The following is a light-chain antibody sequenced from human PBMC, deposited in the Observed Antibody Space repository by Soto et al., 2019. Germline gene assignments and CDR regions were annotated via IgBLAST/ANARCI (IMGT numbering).Light chain of an antibody. CDR2: AAS. V-gene: IGKV1-39*01. CDR3: QQSYRTPRT. J-gene: IGKJ1*01. Sequence: DIQMTQSPSSLSASVGDRVTITCRASQSISNYLNWYQQKPGKAPQLLMYAASSLQSGVPSRFGGSGSGTDFTLTISRLQPEDFATYYCQQSYRTPRTFGQGTKVEIK. CDR1: QSISNY.